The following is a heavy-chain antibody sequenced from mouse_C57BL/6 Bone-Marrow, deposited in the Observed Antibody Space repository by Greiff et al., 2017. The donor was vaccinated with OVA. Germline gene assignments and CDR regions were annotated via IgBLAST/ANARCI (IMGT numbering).Heavy chain of an antibody. Sequence: EVQVVESGGDLVKPGGSLKLSCAASGFTFSSYGMSWVRQTPDKRLEWVATISSGGSYTYYPDSVKGRFTISRDNAKNTLYLQMSSLKSEDTAMYYCARRDGYDWYFDVWGTGTTVTVSS. D-gene: IGHD2-3*01. CDR2: ISSGGSYT. V-gene: IGHV5-6*01. J-gene: IGHJ1*03. CDR3: ARRDGYDWYFDV. CDR1: GFTFSSYG.